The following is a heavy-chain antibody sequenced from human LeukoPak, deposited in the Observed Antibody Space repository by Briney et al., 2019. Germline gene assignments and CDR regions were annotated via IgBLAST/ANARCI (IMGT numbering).Heavy chain of an antibody. CDR1: GFTFSGYF. CDR2: ISSDGNTK. Sequence: GGSLRLSCAASGFTFSGYFMHWVRQTPGKGLEWVAVISSDGNTKYYADSVKGRFTISRGNSKNTLYLQMNSLRAEDTAVYYCARDSQYAMDVWGQGTTVTVSS. CDR3: ARDSQYAMDV. V-gene: IGHV3-30-3*01. J-gene: IGHJ6*02.